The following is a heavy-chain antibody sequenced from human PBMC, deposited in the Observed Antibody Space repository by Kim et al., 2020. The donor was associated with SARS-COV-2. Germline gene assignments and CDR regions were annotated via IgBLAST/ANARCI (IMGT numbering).Heavy chain of an antibody. V-gene: IGHV3-23*01. Sequence: GSLRLSCAVSGFSFSGHGLTWVRQAPGKGLEWVAAISSGGSTHYADSVKGRLTISRDSSKNFLFLQMDSLRAEDTAVYYCARRFMAGGGHFDYWGQGAPVTVSS. D-gene: IGHD2-15*01. CDR2: ISSGGST. CDR3: ARRFMAGGGHFDY. J-gene: IGHJ4*02. CDR1: GFSFSGHG.